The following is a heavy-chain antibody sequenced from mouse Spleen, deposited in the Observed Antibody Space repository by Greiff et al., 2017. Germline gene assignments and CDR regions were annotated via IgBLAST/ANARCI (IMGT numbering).Heavy chain of an antibody. CDR3: ARAHYYGHWYFDV. CDR1: GFSLTGYG. V-gene: IGHV2-6-7*01. CDR2: IWGDGST. Sequence: VKLMESGPGLVAPSQSLSITCTVSGFSLTGYGVNWVRQPPGKGLEWLGMIWGDGSTDYNSALKSRLSISKDNSKSQVFLKMNSLQTDDTARYYCARAHYYGHWYFDVWGAGTTVTVSS. J-gene: IGHJ1*01. D-gene: IGHD1-2*01.